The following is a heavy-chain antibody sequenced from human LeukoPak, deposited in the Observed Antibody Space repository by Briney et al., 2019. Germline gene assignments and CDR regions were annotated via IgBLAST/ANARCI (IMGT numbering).Heavy chain of an antibody. CDR3: ARDRSPPLNWFDP. V-gene: IGHV1-18*01. J-gene: IGHJ5*02. CDR1: GYTFTSYD. D-gene: IGHD1-26*01. Sequence: ASVKVSCKASGYTFTSYDINWVRQAPGQGLEWMGWISAYNGNTNYAQKLQGRVTMTTDTSTSTAYMELRSLRSDDTAVYYCARDRSPPLNWFDPWGQGTLVTVSS. CDR2: ISAYNGNT.